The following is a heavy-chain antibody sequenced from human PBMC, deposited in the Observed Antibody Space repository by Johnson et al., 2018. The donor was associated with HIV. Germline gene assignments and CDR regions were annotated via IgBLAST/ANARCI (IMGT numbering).Heavy chain of an antibody. V-gene: IGHV3-30-3*01. CDR2: ISYAGSNK. J-gene: IGHJ3*01. D-gene: IGHD1-26*01. Sequence: QVQLVESGGGLVQPGRSLRLSCAASGFTFDDYAMHWVRQAPGKGLERVVVISYAGSNKSYADSVKGRFTISRDNAKNSLHLQMSSLRAEDTALYYCAKGATRYKTDGSKHDGAFDVWGQGTMVTVSS. CDR3: AKGATRYKTDGSKHDGAFDV. CDR1: GFTFDDYA.